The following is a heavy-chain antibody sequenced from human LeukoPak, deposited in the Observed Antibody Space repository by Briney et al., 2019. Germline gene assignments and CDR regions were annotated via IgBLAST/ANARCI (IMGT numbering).Heavy chain of an antibody. CDR3: ATLGGEWLEFGAPSYYYGMDV. J-gene: IGHJ6*02. D-gene: IGHD3-3*01. Sequence: PGGSLRLSCAASGFTFSSYAMSWVRQAPGKGLEWVSAISGSGGSTYYADSVKGRFTISRDNSKNTLYLQMNSLRAEDTAVYYCATLGGEWLEFGAPSYYYGMDVWGQGTTVTVSS. CDR1: GFTFSSYA. CDR2: ISGSGGST. V-gene: IGHV3-23*01.